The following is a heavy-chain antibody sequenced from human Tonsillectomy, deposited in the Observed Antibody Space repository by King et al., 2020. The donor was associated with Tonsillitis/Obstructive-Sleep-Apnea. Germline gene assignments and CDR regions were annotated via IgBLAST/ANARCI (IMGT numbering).Heavy chain of an antibody. CDR3: AREWFTCRSTSCYTDYFDY. V-gene: IGHV3-7*01. J-gene: IGHJ4*02. CDR1: GFTFSSYW. CDR2: IKQDGSEK. Sequence: VQLVESGGGLVQPGGSLRLSCAASGFTFSSYWMSWVRQAPGKGLEWVANIKQDGSEKYYVDSVKGRFTISRDNAKNSLYLQMNSLRAEDTAVDYCAREWFTCRSTSCYTDYFDYWGQGTLVTVSS. D-gene: IGHD2-2*02.